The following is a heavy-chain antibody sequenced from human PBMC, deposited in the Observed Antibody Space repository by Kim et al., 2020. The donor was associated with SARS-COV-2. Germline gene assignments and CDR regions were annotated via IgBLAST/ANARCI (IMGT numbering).Heavy chain of an antibody. D-gene: IGHD1-1*01. J-gene: IGHJ3*01. CDR3: AKNVESGSGFDF. V-gene: IGHV3-30*18. CDR1: GFTFSNHG. Sequence: GGSLRLSCVASGFTFSNHGINWGRQAPGKGLEWVAGISGDGKKEYYADPVKGRFTISRDNSKNTVFVQLNNLKLEDTAVYYCAKNVESGSGFDFWGQGTMVTVS. CDR2: ISGDGKKE.